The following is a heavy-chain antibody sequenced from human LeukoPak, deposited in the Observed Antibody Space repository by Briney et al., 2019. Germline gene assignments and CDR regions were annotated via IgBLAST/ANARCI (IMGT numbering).Heavy chain of an antibody. CDR1: EYTFTAYH. J-gene: IGHJ4*02. V-gene: IGHV1-2*02. D-gene: IGHD1-26*01. CDR3: ARDLKGATDY. Sequence: GASVKVSCKASEYTFTAYHMHWVRQAPGQGFEWMGWINPKTGGTKYVQKFQGRVTMTRDTSISTAYMDLSRLTSDDTAMYYCARDLKGATDYWGQGTLVTVSS. CDR2: INPKTGGT.